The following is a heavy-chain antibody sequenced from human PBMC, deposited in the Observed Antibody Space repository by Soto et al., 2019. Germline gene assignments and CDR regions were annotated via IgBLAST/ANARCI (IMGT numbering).Heavy chain of an antibody. J-gene: IGHJ5*02. D-gene: IGHD2-2*01. CDR2: IYYSGST. CDR3: ARTFIVVVPAAIPLYNWFDP. Sequence: LSLTCTVSGGSISSSSYYWGWIRQPPGKGLEWIGSIYYSGSTYYNPSLKSRVTISVDTSKNQFSLKLSSVTAADTAVYYCARTFIVVVPAAIPLYNWFDPWGQGTLVTVSS. V-gene: IGHV4-39*01. CDR1: GGSISSSSYY.